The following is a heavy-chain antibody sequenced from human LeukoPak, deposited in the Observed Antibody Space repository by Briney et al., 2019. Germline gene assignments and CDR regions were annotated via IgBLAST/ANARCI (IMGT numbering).Heavy chain of an antibody. J-gene: IGHJ4*02. CDR1: RGTFSRDT. CDR3: ARGVKYYDDSSCYYLDY. Sequence: SVRDSCKSSRGTFSRDTITWVRQAGGQGLEWMGGFIHIFGRANYAHNFQGIVMITADESTTTSYMKLSSLQSEDTAFYCCARGVKYYDDSSCYYLDYWGQGTLVTVSS. V-gene: IGHV1-69*13. CDR2: FIHIFGRA. D-gene: IGHD3-22*01.